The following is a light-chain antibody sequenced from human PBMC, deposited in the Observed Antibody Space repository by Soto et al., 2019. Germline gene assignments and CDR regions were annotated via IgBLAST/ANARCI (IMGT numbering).Light chain of an antibody. CDR3: QQSYNNPPT. J-gene: IGKJ1*01. CDR1: QGITSH. CDR2: AAS. Sequence: DIQMTQSPSSLSSSASERFTITCRASQGITSHLAWYQHKPGKAPELLIYAASTLQTGVPSRFSGRGSETEFTLTISSLQPEDFATYYCQQSYNNPPTFGQGTKV. V-gene: IGKV1-39*01.